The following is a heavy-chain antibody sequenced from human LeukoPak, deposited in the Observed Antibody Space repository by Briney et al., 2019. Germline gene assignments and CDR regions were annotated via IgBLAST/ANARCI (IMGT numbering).Heavy chain of an antibody. Sequence: RGSLRLSCAASGFTFSSYAMSWVRQAPGKGLEWVSAISGSGDSTYYADSLKGRFTISRDNSKNTLYLQMNSLRAEDTAVYYCASASSGWPSWGQGTLVTVSS. CDR2: ISGSGDST. CDR3: ASASSGWPS. V-gene: IGHV3-23*01. J-gene: IGHJ5*02. D-gene: IGHD6-19*01. CDR1: GFTFSSYA.